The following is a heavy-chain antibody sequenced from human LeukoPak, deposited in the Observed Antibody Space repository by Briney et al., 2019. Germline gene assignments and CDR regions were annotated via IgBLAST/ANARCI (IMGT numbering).Heavy chain of an antibody. CDR2: ISSSSSYI. J-gene: IGHJ6*03. CDR3: ASSTVTFYYYYMDV. Sequence: PGGSLRLSCAASGFTFSSYSMNWVRQAPGKGLEWVGSISSSSSYISSADSVKGRFTISRDNATTSLYLQMNSLRAEDTAVYYCASSTVTFYYYYMDVWGKGTTVTVSS. CDR1: GFTFSSYS. V-gene: IGHV3-21*01. D-gene: IGHD4-17*01.